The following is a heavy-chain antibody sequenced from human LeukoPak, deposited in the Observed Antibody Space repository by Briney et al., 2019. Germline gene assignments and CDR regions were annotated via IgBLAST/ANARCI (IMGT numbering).Heavy chain of an antibody. CDR3: ARETGGTYSNDAFDI. V-gene: IGHV4-59*01. CDR1: GDSISGYY. D-gene: IGHD1-26*01. J-gene: IGHJ3*02. Sequence: SETLSLTCTVSGDSISGYYWSWIRQPPGNGLEWIGYIYFSGSTNYNPSLKSRVTISVDTSKNQFSLRLSSVTAADTAVYYCARETGGTYSNDAFDIWGQGTMVTVSS. CDR2: IYFSGST.